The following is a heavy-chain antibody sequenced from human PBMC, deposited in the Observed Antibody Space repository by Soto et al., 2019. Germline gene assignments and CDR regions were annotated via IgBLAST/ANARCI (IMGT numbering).Heavy chain of an antibody. CDR3: ARGAITMIVVVTPHDAFDI. CDR1: GGSISSSSYY. CDR2: IYYSGST. D-gene: IGHD3-22*01. J-gene: IGHJ3*02. Sequence: RSLTCTVSGGSISSSSYYWGWIRQPPGKGLEWIGSIYYSGSTYYNPSLKSRVTISVDTSKNQFSLKLSSVTAADTAVYYCARGAITMIVVVTPHDAFDIWGQGTMVTVSS. V-gene: IGHV4-39*01.